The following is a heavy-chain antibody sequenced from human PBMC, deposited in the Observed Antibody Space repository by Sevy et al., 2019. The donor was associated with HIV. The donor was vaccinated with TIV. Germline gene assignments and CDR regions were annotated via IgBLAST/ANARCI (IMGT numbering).Heavy chain of an antibody. CDR2: ISGSGGST. CDR3: AKDVSIAVAGIGTPFDP. J-gene: IGHJ5*02. V-gene: IGHV3-23*01. Sequence: GGSLRLSCAASGFTFSSYAMSWVRQAPGKGLEWVSAISGSGGSTYYADSVKGRFTISRDNSKNTLYLQMNSLRAEDTVVYYCAKDVSIAVAGIGTPFDPWGQGTLVTVSS. CDR1: GFTFSSYA. D-gene: IGHD6-19*01.